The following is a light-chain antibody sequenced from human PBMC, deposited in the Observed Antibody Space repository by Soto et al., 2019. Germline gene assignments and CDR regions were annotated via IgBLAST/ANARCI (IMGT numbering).Light chain of an antibody. V-gene: IGKV3-15*01. CDR2: GAS. J-gene: IGKJ4*01. Sequence: EIVMTQSPATLSVSPGERATLSCRASQSVSGNLAWYQQKPGQAPRLLIYGASTRATGIQARFSGSESGTEFTLTISSLQSEYFAVYYCQQYNNWLPLTFGGGNKVAIK. CDR1: QSVSGN. CDR3: QQYNNWLPLT.